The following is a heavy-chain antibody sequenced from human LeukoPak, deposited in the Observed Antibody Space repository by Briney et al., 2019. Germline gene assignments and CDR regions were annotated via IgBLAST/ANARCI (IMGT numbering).Heavy chain of an antibody. CDR1: GVTFSSYG. V-gene: IGHV3-30*02. J-gene: IGHJ5*02. CDR3: AGDRDGYNSQAGWFDP. CDR2: ILHVGSNE. Sequence: GGSLKLSCAASGVTFSSYGMHWVRQAPGKGLEWVSFILHVGSNEYYVDSVKGRLTIFTDKSKKTLYLQMNRPRGEDTAVYYCAGDRDGYNSQAGWFDPWGKGTLVTVSS. D-gene: IGHD5-24*01.